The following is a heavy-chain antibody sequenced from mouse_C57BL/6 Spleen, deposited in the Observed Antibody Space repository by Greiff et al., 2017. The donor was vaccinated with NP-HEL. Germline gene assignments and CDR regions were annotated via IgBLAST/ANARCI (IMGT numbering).Heavy chain of an antibody. Sequence: QVQLKESGPELVKPGASVKISCKASGYAFSSSWMNWVKQRPGKGLEWIGRIYPGDGDTNYNGKFKGKATLTADKSSSTAYMQLSSLTSEDSAVYFCAPTVVATRWYFDVWGTGTTVTVSS. D-gene: IGHD1-1*01. CDR1: GYAFSSSW. CDR2: IYPGDGDT. J-gene: IGHJ1*03. V-gene: IGHV1-82*01. CDR3: APTVVATRWYFDV.